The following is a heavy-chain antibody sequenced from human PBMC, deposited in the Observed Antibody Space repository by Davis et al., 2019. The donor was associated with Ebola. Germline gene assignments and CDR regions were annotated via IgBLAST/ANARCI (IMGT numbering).Heavy chain of an antibody. J-gene: IGHJ5*02. CDR3: ARGRSKLVLRYFDWLRWFDP. V-gene: IGHV4-34*01. Sequence: GSLRLSCAVYGGSFSGYYWSWIRQPPGKGLEWIGEINHSGSTNYNPSLKSRVTISVDTSKNQFSLKLSSVTAADTAVYYCARGRSKLVLRYFDWLRWFDPWGQGTLVTVSS. CDR1: GGSFSGYY. CDR2: INHSGST. D-gene: IGHD3-9*01.